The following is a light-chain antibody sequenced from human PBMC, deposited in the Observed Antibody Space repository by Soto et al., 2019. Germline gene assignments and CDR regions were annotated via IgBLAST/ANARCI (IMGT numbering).Light chain of an antibody. CDR1: SSDVGGYNY. Sequence: QSVLTQPASVSGSPGQSITISCTGTSSDVGGYNYVSWYQQHPGKAPKLMIYEVSNRPSGVSNRFSGSKSGNTASLTISALQAEDEADDYCSSYTSSSTLYVFGTGTKVTAL. CDR3: SSYTSSSTLYV. V-gene: IGLV2-14*01. J-gene: IGLJ1*01. CDR2: EVS.